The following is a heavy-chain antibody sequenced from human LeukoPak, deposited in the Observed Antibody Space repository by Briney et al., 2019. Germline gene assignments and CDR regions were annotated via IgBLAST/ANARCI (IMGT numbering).Heavy chain of an antibody. D-gene: IGHD2-2*02. CDR1: GYSFTSYW. CDR3: ASTRYCSSTSCYTAFDI. V-gene: IGHV5-51*01. J-gene: IGHJ3*02. CDR2: IYPGDSDT. Sequence: GESLQISCQGSGYSFTSYWIGWVRQLPGKGLEWMGIIYPGDSDTRYSPSFQGQVTISADKSTSTAYLQWSSLKASDTAMYYRASTRYCSSTSCYTAFDIWGQGAMVIVSS.